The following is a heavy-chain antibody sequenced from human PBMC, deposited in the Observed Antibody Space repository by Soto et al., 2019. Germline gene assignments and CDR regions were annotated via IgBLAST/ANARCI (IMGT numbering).Heavy chain of an antibody. CDR1: GGSISSGGYY. CDR2: IYYSGST. V-gene: IGHV4-31*03. D-gene: IGHD5-18*01. CDR3: ARDAVDTAMEHYFDY. Sequence: QVQLQESGPGLVKPSQTLSLTCTVSGGSISSGGYYWSWIRQHPGKGLEWIGYIYYSGSTYYNPSLKSRVTISVDTSKNQFSLKLSSVTAADTAVYYCARDAVDTAMEHYFDYWGQGTLVTVSS. J-gene: IGHJ4*02.